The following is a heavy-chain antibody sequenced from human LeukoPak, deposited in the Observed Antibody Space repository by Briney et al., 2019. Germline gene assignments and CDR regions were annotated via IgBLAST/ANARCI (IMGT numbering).Heavy chain of an antibody. CDR1: GFTFYDYA. D-gene: IGHD3-3*01. Sequence: QTGRSLRLSCAASGFTFYDYAMHWVRQAPGKGLEWVSGISWNSGSIGYADSVKGRFTISRDNAKNSLYLQMNSLRAEDTAVYYCARGDYDFWSGYYWDYYYGMDVWGQGTTVTVSS. J-gene: IGHJ6*02. CDR2: ISWNSGSI. V-gene: IGHV3-9*01. CDR3: ARGDYDFWSGYYWDYYYGMDV.